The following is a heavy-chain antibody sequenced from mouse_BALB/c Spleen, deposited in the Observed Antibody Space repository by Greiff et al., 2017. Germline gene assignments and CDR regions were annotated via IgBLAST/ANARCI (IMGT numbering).Heavy chain of an antibody. CDR1: GYTFTSYW. Sequence: VKLMESGAELVKPGASVKLSCKASGYTFTSYWMHWVKQRPGQGLEWIGEINPSNGRTNYNEKFKSKATLTVDKSSSTAYMQLSSLTSEDSEVYYCARRGGDYYYGSSSYYFDYWGQGTTLTVSS. D-gene: IGHD1-1*01. CDR3: ARRGGDYYYGSSSYYFDY. V-gene: IGHV1S81*02. CDR2: INPSNGRT. J-gene: IGHJ2*01.